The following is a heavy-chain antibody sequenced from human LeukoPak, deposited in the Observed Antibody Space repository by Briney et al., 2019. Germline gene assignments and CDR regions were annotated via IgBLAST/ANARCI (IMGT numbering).Heavy chain of an antibody. CDR2: INPNSGGT. D-gene: IGHD4-23*01. CDR1: GYTFSNYF. J-gene: IGHJ5*02. CDR3: ARGGGNSGFDP. Sequence: ASVKVSCKASGYTFSNYFMHWVRQAPGQGLEYMGWINPNSGGTNYAQKFQGRVTMTWDTSITIVYMELTSLISDDTAVYYCARGGGNSGFDPWGQGTLVTVSS. V-gene: IGHV1-2*02.